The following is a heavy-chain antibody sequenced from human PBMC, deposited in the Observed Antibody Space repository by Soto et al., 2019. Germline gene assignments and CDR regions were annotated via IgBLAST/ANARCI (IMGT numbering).Heavy chain of an antibody. V-gene: IGHV1-18*01. CDR2: ISAYNGNT. Sequence: ASVKVSCKASGYTFTSYGISWVRQAPGQGLEWMGWISAYNGNTNYAQKLQGRVTMTTDTSTSTAYMELRSLRSDDTAVYYCARISTVTTSYLGLVGQYYFDYWGQGTLVTVSS. J-gene: IGHJ4*02. D-gene: IGHD4-17*01. CDR1: GYTFTSYG. CDR3: ARISTVTTSYLGLVGQYYFDY.